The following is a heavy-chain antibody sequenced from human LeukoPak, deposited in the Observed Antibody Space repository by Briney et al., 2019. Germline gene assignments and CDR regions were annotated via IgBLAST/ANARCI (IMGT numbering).Heavy chain of an antibody. D-gene: IGHD3-16*02. CDR3: ARDWGGGRSCSNDY. V-gene: IGHV3-7*01. J-gene: IGHJ4*02. Sequence: GGSLRLSCVASGFTFSSRDWMTWVRQAPGKGLGWVANIKQDGREKNDGDSVEGRFTIARDNTKNTLYLEMNSLSAEDTAVYYCARDWGGGRSCSNDYWGQGTLVTVSS. CDR1: GFTFSSRDW. CDR2: IKQDGREK.